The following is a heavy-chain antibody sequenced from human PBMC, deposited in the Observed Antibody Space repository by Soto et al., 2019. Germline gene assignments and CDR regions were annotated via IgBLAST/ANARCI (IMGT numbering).Heavy chain of an antibody. Sequence: QVQLVQSGPEVKKPGASVKVSCKTSGYTFTSYGISWVRQAPGQGLEWMGWISTYKGNANYAQKFQGRVTMTTDTATSRAYMELRSLRSDDTAVEYCAGRSPAFDYWGQATLVTVCS. V-gene: IGHV1-18*01. CDR1: GYTFTSYG. CDR2: ISTYKGNA. CDR3: AGRSPAFDY. J-gene: IGHJ4*02.